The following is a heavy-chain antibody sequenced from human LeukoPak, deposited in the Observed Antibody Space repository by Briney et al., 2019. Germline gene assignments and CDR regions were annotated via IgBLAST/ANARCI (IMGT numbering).Heavy chain of an antibody. V-gene: IGHV4-59*08. CDR3: ASRDYAAALDY. D-gene: IGHD6-13*01. CDR1: GGSISSYY. J-gene: IGHJ4*02. CDR2: IYYSGST. Sequence: PSETLSLTCTVSGGSISSYYWSWIRQPPGKGLEWIGYIYYSGSTNYNPSLKSRVTISVDTSKNPFSLKLSSVTAADTAVYYCASRDYAAALDYGGQEPLVTVSS.